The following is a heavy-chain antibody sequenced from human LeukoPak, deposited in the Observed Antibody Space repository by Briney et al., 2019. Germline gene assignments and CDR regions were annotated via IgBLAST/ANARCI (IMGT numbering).Heavy chain of an antibody. CDR2: IYYSGST. D-gene: IGHD3-3*01. Sequence: SETLSLTCTVSGDSISSGGYYWSWIRQHPGKGLEWIGYIYYSGSTYYNPSLKSRVTISVDTSKNQFSLKLSSVTAADTAVYYCARANYDFWSGPQNWFDPWGQGTLVTVSS. V-gene: IGHV4-31*03. CDR3: ARANYDFWSGPQNWFDP. CDR1: GDSISSGGYY. J-gene: IGHJ5*02.